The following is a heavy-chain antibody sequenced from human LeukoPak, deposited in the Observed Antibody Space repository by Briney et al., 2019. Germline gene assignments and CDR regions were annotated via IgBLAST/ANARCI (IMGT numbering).Heavy chain of an antibody. Sequence: PSETLSLTCTVSGGSITRYYWSWIRQPPGKGLEWIGYIYYSGSTDYNPSLKSRVTISVDTSKNKFSLKLSSVTAADTAVYYCARSNWDTYYFDYWGQGTLVTVSS. CDR3: ARSNWDTYYFDY. V-gene: IGHV4-59*08. J-gene: IGHJ4*02. CDR2: IYYSGST. D-gene: IGHD7-27*01. CDR1: GGSITRYY.